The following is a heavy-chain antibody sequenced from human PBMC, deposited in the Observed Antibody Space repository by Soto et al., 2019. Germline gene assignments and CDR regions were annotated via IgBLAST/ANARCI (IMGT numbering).Heavy chain of an antibody. Sequence: TGGSLRLSCAASGFTVSSNYMSWVRQAPGKGLEWVSVIYSGGSTYYADSVKGRFTISRDNSKNTLYLQMNSLRAEDTAVYYCARAYSSGPLDVWGQGTTVTVSS. V-gene: IGHV3-53*01. CDR1: GFTVSSNY. D-gene: IGHD3-22*01. J-gene: IGHJ6*02. CDR2: IYSGGST. CDR3: ARAYSSGPLDV.